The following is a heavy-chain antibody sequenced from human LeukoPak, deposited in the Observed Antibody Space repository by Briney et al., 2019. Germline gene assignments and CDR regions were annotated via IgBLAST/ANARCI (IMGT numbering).Heavy chain of an antibody. CDR2: ISYDGSNK. CDR1: DFTFDFYW. V-gene: IGHV3-30-3*01. J-gene: IGHJ4*02. Sequence: GGSLRLSCVASDFTFDFYWMTWVRQAPGKGLEWVAVISYDGSNKYYADSVKGRFTISRDNSKNTLYLQMNSLRAEDTAVYYCARDDCSSTSCYVLYNWGQGTLVTVSS. CDR3: ARDDCSSTSCYVLYN. D-gene: IGHD2-2*01.